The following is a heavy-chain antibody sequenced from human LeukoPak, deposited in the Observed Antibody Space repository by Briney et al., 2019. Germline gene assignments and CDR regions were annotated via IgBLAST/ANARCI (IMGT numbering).Heavy chain of an antibody. V-gene: IGHV1-2*02. Sequence: WASVKVSCKASGYTFTGYYMHWVRQAPGQGLEWMGWINPNSGGTNYAQKFQGRVTMTRDTSISTAYMELSRLRSDDTAVYYCAIIMFGELQVGAFDIWGQGTMVTVSS. CDR1: GYTFTGYY. J-gene: IGHJ3*02. D-gene: IGHD3-10*02. CDR3: AIIMFGELQVGAFDI. CDR2: INPNSGGT.